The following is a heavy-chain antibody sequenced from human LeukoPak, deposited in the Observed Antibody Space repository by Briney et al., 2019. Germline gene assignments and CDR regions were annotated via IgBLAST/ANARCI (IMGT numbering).Heavy chain of an antibody. D-gene: IGHD3-22*01. V-gene: IGHV3-48*03. J-gene: IGHJ4*02. CDR1: GFDFGAYE. CDR3: TTLGYHLDS. CDR2: FAGSDTTT. Sequence: GGSLRLPRAASGFDFGAYEMNWVRQAPGKGLEWVAYFAGSDTTTYDAVSVKSRFTISRDNARKSMYLQMNSLRAEDTALYYCTTLGYHLDSWGKGTLVTVSS.